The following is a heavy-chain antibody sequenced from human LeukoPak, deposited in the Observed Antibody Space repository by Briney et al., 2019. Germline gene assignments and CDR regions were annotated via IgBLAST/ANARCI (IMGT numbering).Heavy chain of an antibody. CDR1: DGSISSYY. CDR3: AREGGPYRPLDY. CDR2: IYYSGST. V-gene: IGHV4-59*12. J-gene: IGHJ4*02. Sequence: SETLSLTCTVSDGSISSYYWSWIRQPPGKGLEWIGYIYYSGSTNYNPSLKSRVTISVDTSKNQFSLKLSSVTAADTAVYYCAREGGPYRPLDYSGQGTLVTVSS.